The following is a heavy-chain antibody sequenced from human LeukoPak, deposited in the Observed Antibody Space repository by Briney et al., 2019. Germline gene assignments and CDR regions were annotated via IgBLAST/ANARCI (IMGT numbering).Heavy chain of an antibody. CDR2: ISSNGDNT. J-gene: IGHJ4*02. Sequence: GGSLRLSCSVSGFTFSTYVMLWVRQAPGKGLEYVSAISSNGDNTYYADSVKGRFTISRDNSKNTLYLQMNSLRAEDTAVYYCAKGQTATGWDYWGQGTLVTVSS. V-gene: IGHV3-64*04. CDR3: AKGQTATGWDY. CDR1: GFTFSTYV. D-gene: IGHD5-24*01.